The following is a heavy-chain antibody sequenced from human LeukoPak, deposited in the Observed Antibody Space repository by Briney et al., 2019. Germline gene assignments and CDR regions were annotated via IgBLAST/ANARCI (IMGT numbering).Heavy chain of an antibody. D-gene: IGHD5-12*01. CDR2: ITSTSSYI. J-gene: IGHJ4*02. CDR3: VRRGPNHSGLDY. CDR1: GFTFSSYT. Sequence: GGSLRLSCAASGFTFSSYTFKWVRQAPGKGLGWVASITSTSSYIYYSDSAQGRFAVSRDNAKNSLYLQMNSLRVEDTAVFYCVRRGPNHSGLDYWGQGTLVTVSS. V-gene: IGHV3-21*01.